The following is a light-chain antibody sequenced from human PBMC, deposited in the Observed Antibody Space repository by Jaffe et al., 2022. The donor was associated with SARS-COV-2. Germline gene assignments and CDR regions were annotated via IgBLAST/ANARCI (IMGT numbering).Light chain of an antibody. CDR3: TSYASGSIQWV. V-gene: IGLV2-14*01. CDR1: SSDVGAYDF. J-gene: IGLJ3*02. CDR2: DVS. Sequence: QSALTQPASVSGSPGQSITISCTGTSSDVGAYDFVSWYQQHPGKAPKLMIYDVSSRPSGVSNRFSGSKSGNTASLTISGLQAEDEADYYCTSYASGSIQWVFGGGTKLTVL.